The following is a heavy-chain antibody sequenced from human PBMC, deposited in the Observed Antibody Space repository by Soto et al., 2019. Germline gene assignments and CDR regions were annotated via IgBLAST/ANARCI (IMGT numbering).Heavy chain of an antibody. D-gene: IGHD3-22*01. CDR1: GYTFTSYG. V-gene: IGHV1-18*01. CDR2: ISAYNGNT. CDR3: AGCVYYDSSGYSYSVEY. Sequence: QVQLVQSGAEVKKPGASVKVSCKASGYTFTSYGISWVRQAPGQGLEWMGWISAYNGNTNYAQKLQGRVTMTTDTSTSTAYRELRSLISDDTAVYSGAGCVYYDSSGYSYSVEYWGQGPLLCPSS. J-gene: IGHJ4*02.